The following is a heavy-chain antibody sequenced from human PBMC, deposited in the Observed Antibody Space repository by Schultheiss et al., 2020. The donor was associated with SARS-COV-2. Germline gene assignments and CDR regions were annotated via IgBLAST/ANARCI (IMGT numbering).Heavy chain of an antibody. Sequence: SETLSLTCAVYGGSFSGYYWSWIRQTPGKGLEWIGYIYYSGSTNYNPSLKSRVTISVDTSKNQFSLKLSSVTAADTAVYYCASLDYYGSGSLLDVWGQGTTVTVSS. CDR2: IYYSGST. D-gene: IGHD3-10*01. CDR1: GGSFSGYY. CDR3: ASLDYYGSGSLLDV. V-gene: IGHV4-34*01. J-gene: IGHJ6*02.